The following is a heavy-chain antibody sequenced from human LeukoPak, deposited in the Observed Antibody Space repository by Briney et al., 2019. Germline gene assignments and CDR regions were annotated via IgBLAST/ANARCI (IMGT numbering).Heavy chain of an antibody. D-gene: IGHD3-10*01. CDR3: ARDGVLWFGESDAVDI. CDR2: IYYSGST. Sequence: PSETLSLTCTVSGGSISSYYWSWIRQPPGKGLEWIGYIYYSGSTNYNPSLKSRVTISVDTSKNQFSLKLSSVTAADTAVYYCARDGVLWFGESDAVDIWGQGTMVTVSS. CDR1: GGSISSYY. J-gene: IGHJ3*02. V-gene: IGHV4-59*01.